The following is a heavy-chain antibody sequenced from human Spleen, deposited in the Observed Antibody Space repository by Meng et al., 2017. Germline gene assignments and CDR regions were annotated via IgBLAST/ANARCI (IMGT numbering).Heavy chain of an antibody. V-gene: IGHV4-59*01. CDR2: ILYSGRT. CDR3: ARVTNGVVSFDP. CDR1: GDSITTDY. D-gene: IGHD2-2*01. Sequence: SETLSLTCLVSGDSITTDYWSWIRQPPGKGLEWNGYILYSGRTDYNPSLRGRVTISIDTSKTQFSLHLSSVTAADTAVYYCARVTNGVVSFDPWVQGTLVTVSS. J-gene: IGHJ5*02.